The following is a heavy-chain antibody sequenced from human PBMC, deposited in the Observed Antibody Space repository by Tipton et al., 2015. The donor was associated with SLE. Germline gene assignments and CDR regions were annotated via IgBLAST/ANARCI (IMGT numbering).Heavy chain of an antibody. CDR1: GGSISSSSYY. CDR2: MFSSGNT. CDR3: VRDRRVGAIKDAFDI. J-gene: IGHJ3*02. D-gene: IGHD1-26*01. V-gene: IGHV4-39*07. Sequence: GLVKPSETLSLTCTVSGGSISSSSYYWGWIRQSPGKGLEWIGSMFSSGNTYSNPSLRSRLTIAADTSKNQFSLKLSSVTAADTAFYFCVRDRRVGAIKDAFDIWGPGTLVTVSS.